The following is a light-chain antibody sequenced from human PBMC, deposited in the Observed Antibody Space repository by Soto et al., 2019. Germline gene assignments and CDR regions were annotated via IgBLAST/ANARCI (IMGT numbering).Light chain of an antibody. CDR3: QQYGSSPST. Sequence: EIVLTQSPATLSLYQGERATLSCRASQSLSSYLAWYQQKPGQAPRLLIYDASNRATGIPARFSGSGSGTDFTLTISSLEPEDFAVYYCQQYGSSPSTFGQGTRLEIK. CDR2: DAS. CDR1: QSLSSY. V-gene: IGKV3-11*01. J-gene: IGKJ5*01.